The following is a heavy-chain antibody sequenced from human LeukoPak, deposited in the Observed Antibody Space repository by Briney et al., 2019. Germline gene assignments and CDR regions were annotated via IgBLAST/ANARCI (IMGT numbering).Heavy chain of an antibody. V-gene: IGHV3-53*01. CDR3: ARLTADGRLYFVD. CDR1: GFTVSSNY. J-gene: IGHJ4*02. D-gene: IGHD6-13*01. CDR2: LYNTGKT. Sequence: PGGSLRLSCAASGFTVSSNYLSGVREAPGKGLEWVSTLYNTGKTYYANSVKGRFSISRDNSKNTLFLQMNSMRAEDTAVYYCARLTADGRLYFVDWGPGTLVTGSS.